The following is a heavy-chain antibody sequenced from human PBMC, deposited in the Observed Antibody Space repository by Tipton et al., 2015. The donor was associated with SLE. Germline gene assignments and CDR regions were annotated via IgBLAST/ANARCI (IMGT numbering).Heavy chain of an antibody. D-gene: IGHD1-14*01. Sequence: LRLSCTVSGYPISSAYYWGWIRQPPGKGLEWIGSIYHSGSTYYNPSLKSRVTISVDTSKNQFSLNLISVTAADTAVYYCARAPGSYYYGMDVWGQGTTVTVSS. CDR1: GYPISSAYY. V-gene: IGHV4-38-2*02. CDR2: IYHSGST. J-gene: IGHJ6*02. CDR3: ARAPGSYYYGMDV.